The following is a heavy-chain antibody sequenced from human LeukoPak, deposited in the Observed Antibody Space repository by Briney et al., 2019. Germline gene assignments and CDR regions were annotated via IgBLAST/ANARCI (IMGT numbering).Heavy chain of an antibody. CDR1: GFTFSSYA. V-gene: IGHV3-23*01. CDR2: ISGSGDST. D-gene: IGHD6-6*01. Sequence: GGSLRLSCAASGFTFSSYATSWVRQAPGKGLEWVSAISGSGDSTYYADSVKGRFTISRDNSKNTLYLQMNSLRAEDTAVYYCAKDWAAYSSSSEVWGQGTMVTVPS. CDR3: AKDWAAYSSSSEV. J-gene: IGHJ3*01.